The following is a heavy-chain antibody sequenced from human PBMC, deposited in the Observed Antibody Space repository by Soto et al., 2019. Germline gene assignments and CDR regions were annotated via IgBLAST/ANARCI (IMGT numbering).Heavy chain of an antibody. D-gene: IGHD3-10*01. J-gene: IGHJ5*02. Sequence: SETLSLTCTVSGDYISSYYWSWIRQPPGKGLEWIAYIYYSGNTNYNPSLKSRVTISIDTSRTQFSLKLSSVTAADTAVYYCARTSPRGSGTWFDPWGQGTLVTVSS. CDR3: ARTSPRGSGTWFDP. CDR1: GDYISSYY. V-gene: IGHV4-59*08. CDR2: IYYSGNT.